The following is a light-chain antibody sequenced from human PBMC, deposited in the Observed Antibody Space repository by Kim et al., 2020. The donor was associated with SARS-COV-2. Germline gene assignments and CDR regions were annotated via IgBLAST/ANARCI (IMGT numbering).Light chain of an antibody. CDR1: QSMSSW. J-gene: IGKJ1*01. CDR3: QQYNSYSAWT. CDR2: KAS. Sequence: SVGDRVTNTCRASQSMSSWLAWYQKKPGKAPKLLIYKASSLESGVPSRFSGSGSGTEFTLTISSLQPDDFATYYCQQYNSYSAWTFGQGTKVDIK. V-gene: IGKV1-5*03.